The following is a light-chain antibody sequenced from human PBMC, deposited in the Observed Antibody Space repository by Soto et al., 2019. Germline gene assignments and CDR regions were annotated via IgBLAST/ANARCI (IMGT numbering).Light chain of an antibody. CDR3: ALWDDSLHNWV. CDR2: GDN. V-gene: IGLV1-44*01. J-gene: IGLJ3*02. Sequence: VLAQPPSASGTPGQRVTISCSGSSSNIGTITVNWYQHLPGTAPKLLIYGDNQRPSGVPDRFSGSKSGTSASLAINGLQSEDEADYYCALWDDSLHNWVFGGGTKVTVL. CDR1: SSNIGTIT.